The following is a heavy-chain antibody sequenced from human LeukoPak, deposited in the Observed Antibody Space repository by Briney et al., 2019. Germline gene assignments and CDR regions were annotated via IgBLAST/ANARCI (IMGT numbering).Heavy chain of an antibody. D-gene: IGHD5-18*01. V-gene: IGHV4-59*12. Sequence: ETLSLTCTVSGGSISSYYWSWIRQPPGKGLEWIGYIYYSGSTNYNPSLKSRVTISVDTSKNQFSLKLSSVTAADTAVYYCARRSYGLRYLDYWGQGTLVTVSS. CDR1: GGSISSYY. J-gene: IGHJ4*02. CDR2: IYYSGST. CDR3: ARRSYGLRYLDY.